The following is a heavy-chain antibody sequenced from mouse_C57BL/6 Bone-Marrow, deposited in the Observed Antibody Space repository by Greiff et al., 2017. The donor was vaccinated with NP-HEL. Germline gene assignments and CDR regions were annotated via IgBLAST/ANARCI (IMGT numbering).Heavy chain of an antibody. J-gene: IGHJ2*01. D-gene: IGHD5-1*01. CDR2: IYPGGGYT. V-gene: IGHV1-63*01. CDR3: ARIPIKYLYFDY. Sequence: QVQLKESGAELVRPGTSVKMSCKASGYTFTNYWIGWAKQRPGHGLEWIGDIYPGGGYTNYNEKFKGKATLTADKSSSTAYMQFSRLTSEDSVIYYVARIPIKYLYFDYWGQGTTLTVSS. CDR1: GYTFTNYW.